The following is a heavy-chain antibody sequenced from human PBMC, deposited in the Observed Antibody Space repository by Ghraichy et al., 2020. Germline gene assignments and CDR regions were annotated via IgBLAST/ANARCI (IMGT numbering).Heavy chain of an antibody. V-gene: IGHV4-59*01. Sequence: SETLSLTCTVSGGSISSYYWSWIRQPPGKGLEWIGYIYYSGSTNYNPSLKSRVTISVDTSKNQFSLKLSSVTAADTAVYYCARDSGIAALRYFDYWGQGTLVTVSS. CDR2: IYYSGST. CDR1: GGSISSYY. D-gene: IGHD6-6*01. CDR3: ARDSGIAALRYFDY. J-gene: IGHJ4*02.